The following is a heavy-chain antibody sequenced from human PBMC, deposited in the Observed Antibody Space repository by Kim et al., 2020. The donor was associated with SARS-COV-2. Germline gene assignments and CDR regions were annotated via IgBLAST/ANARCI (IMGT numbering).Heavy chain of an antibody. V-gene: IGHV3-48*02. CDR2: ISSESTTI. J-gene: IGHJ3*02. Sequence: WGSLRLSCAASGFTFRTHTMNWVRQAPGKGQEWVSYISSESTTIHYSDSVKGRFTVSRDNAKNSLSLLMNSLRDEDTAVYYCVRESADAFDIWGQGTIVTVSS. CDR3: VRESADAFDI. CDR1: GFTFRTHT.